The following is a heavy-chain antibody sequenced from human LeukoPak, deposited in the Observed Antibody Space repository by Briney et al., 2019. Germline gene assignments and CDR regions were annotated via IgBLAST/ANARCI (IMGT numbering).Heavy chain of an antibody. J-gene: IGHJ4*02. CDR3: AGWKGSASGSFSGPFDY. Sequence: PGGSLRLSCAATGFSFSSCPMHWVRQAPGKGLEWVAFISYDGSNKKYADSMEGRFTISRDNSKNTLYLQMNSLRIEDTAVYYCAGWKGSASGSFSGPFDYWGQGTLVTVSS. CDR2: ISYDGSNK. CDR1: GFSFSSCP. V-gene: IGHV3-30-3*01. D-gene: IGHD3-10*01.